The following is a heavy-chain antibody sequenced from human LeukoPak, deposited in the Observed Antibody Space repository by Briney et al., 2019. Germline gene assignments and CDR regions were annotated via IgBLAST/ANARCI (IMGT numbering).Heavy chain of an antibody. CDR1: GFTFSSYA. V-gene: IGHV3-23*01. D-gene: IGHD5-12*01. CDR2: ISGSGGST. CDR3: AKDISGDIVAPDAFDI. J-gene: IGHJ3*02. Sequence: GGSLRLSCAASGFTFSSYAMSWVRQAPGKGLEWVSAISGSGGSTYYADSVKGRFTISRDNSKNTLYLQMNSLRAEDTAVYYCAKDISGDIVAPDAFDIWGQGTMVTVSS.